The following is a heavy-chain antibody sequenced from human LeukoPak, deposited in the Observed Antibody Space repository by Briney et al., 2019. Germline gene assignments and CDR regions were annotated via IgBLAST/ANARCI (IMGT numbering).Heavy chain of an antibody. J-gene: IGHJ4*02. Sequence: PGGSLRLSCAASGFTFSSYGMHWVRQAPGKGLEWVAVIWYDGSNKYYADSVKGRFTISRDNSKNTLYLQMNSLRAEDTAVYYCARGRGDSNRPYIYYFDYWGQGTLVTLSS. V-gene: IGHV3-33*01. CDR2: IWYDGSNK. D-gene: IGHD4-11*01. CDR1: GFTFSSYG. CDR3: ARGRGDSNRPYIYYFDY.